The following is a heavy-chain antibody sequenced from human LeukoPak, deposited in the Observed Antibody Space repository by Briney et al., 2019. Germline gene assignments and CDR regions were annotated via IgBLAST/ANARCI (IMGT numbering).Heavy chain of an antibody. CDR1: GYTFTSYD. D-gene: IGHD6-6*01. J-gene: IGHJ5*02. CDR2: LNPNSGNT. Sequence: ASVKVSCKASGYTFTSYDINWVRQAPGQGLEWMGWLNPNSGNTGYAQKFQSRVTMTRNTSISTAYMELSSLRSEDTAVYYCARDNLISSSVSFDPWGQGTLVTVSS. CDR3: ARDNLISSSVSFDP. V-gene: IGHV1-8*01.